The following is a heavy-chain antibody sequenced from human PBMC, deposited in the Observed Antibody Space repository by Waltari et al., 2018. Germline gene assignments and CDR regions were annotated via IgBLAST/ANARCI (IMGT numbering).Heavy chain of an antibody. CDR3: ARGLGPTLAYYFDY. Sequence: EVQLVESGGGLVQPGGSLRLSCSASGLIVSSHYMSWVRQAPGKGLGGVSVLYDSGRAYYGDSLKGRFNISRDNSKNTVYLQMNTLSAEDTAVYYCARGLGPTLAYYFDYWGRGTLVTVSS. J-gene: IGHJ4*02. D-gene: IGHD3-10*01. CDR2: LYDSGRA. V-gene: IGHV3-66*02. CDR1: GLIVSSHY.